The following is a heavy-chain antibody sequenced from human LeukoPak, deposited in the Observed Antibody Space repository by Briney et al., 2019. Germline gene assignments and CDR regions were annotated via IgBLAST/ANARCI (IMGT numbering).Heavy chain of an antibody. Sequence: GGSLRLSCAASGFTFSTYGMHWVRQAPGKGLEWVAVIWYDGSNKYYADSVKGRFTISRDNSKNTLYLQMNSLRAEDTAVYYCARDYGGNPLGYWGQGTLVTVSS. CDR2: IWYDGSNK. CDR1: GFTFSTYG. D-gene: IGHD4-23*01. CDR3: ARDYGGNPLGY. J-gene: IGHJ4*02. V-gene: IGHV3-33*01.